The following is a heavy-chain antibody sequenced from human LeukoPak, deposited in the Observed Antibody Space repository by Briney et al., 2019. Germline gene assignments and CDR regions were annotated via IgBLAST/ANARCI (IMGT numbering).Heavy chain of an antibody. CDR3: ARVTGYMIEDYFDY. CDR1: GYSISSGYY. Sequence: SETLSLTCTVSGYSISSGYYWGWIRQPPGKGLEWIGSIYHSGSTYYNPSLKSRVTISVDTSKNQFSLKLSSVTAADTAIYYCARVTGYMIEDYFDYWGQGTLVTVSS. V-gene: IGHV4-38-2*02. CDR2: IYHSGST. J-gene: IGHJ4*02. D-gene: IGHD3-22*01.